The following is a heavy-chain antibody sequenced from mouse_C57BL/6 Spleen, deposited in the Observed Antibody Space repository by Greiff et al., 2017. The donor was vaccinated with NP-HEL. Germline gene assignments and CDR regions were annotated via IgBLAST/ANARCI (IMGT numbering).Heavy chain of an antibody. Sequence: QVQLQQPGAELVRPGSSVKLSCKASGYTFTSYWMHWVKQRPIQGLEWIGNIDPSDSETHYNQKFKDKATLTVDKSSSTAYMQLSSLTSEDSAVYYCAREVTKAWFAYWGQGTLVTVSA. CDR1: GYTFTSYW. CDR3: AREVTKAWFAY. D-gene: IGHD2-3*01. J-gene: IGHJ3*01. CDR2: IDPSDSET. V-gene: IGHV1-52*01.